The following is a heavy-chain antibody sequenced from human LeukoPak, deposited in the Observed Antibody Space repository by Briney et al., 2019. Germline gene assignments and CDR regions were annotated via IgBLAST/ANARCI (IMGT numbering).Heavy chain of an antibody. V-gene: IGHV5-51*01. CDR3: ARPAHTGADFVNWFDP. CDR2: IYPGDSDT. CDR1: GYSFTSYW. J-gene: IGHJ5*02. Sequence: RGESLKISCKGSGYSFTSYWIGWVRQMPGKDLEWMVIIYPGDSDTRYSPSFQGQVTISADKSISTAYLQWSSLKASDTAMYYCARPAHTGADFVNWFDPWGQGTLVTVSS. D-gene: IGHD3-16*01.